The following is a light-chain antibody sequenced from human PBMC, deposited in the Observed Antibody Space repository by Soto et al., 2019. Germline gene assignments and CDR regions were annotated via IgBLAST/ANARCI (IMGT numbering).Light chain of an antibody. Sequence: DIVMTQTPLSSPVTLGQSASISCRSSQSLADTVGNTHLSWLQQRPGQSPRLLINQVSNRFFGVPDRFSGSGAGTDFTLHISRVEAEDVGLYYGMQTAQFPRTFGQGTKVEI. CDR3: MQTAQFPRT. CDR2: QVS. V-gene: IGKV2-24*01. CDR1: QSLADTVGNTH. J-gene: IGKJ1*01.